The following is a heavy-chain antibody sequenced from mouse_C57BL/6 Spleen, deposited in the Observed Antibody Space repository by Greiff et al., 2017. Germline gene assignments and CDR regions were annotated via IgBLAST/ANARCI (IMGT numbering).Heavy chain of an antibody. CDR3: ARDVLSAWFAY. Sequence: EVQLVASGGGLVKPGGSLKLSCAASGFTFSSYAMSWVRQTPEKRLEWVATISDGGSYTYYPDNVKGRFTISRDTAKNNLYLQMSHLKSEDTAIYYCARDVLSAWFAYWGQGTLVTVSA. J-gene: IGHJ3*01. CDR1: GFTFSSYA. CDR2: ISDGGSYT. V-gene: IGHV5-4*01.